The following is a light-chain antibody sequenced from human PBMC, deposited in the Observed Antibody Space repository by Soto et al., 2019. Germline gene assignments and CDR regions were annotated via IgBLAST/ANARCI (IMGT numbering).Light chain of an antibody. J-gene: IGKJ1*01. V-gene: IGKV3-20*01. CDR3: QQYGSSLWT. CDR1: QSVSSSY. Sequence: SQSAGTLSLSTGERATLSCRASQSVSSSYLAWYQQKPGQAPRLLIYAASSRATGIPDRFSGSGSGTDFTLTISRLEPEDFAVYYCQQYGSSLWTFAQRTKVAI. CDR2: AAS.